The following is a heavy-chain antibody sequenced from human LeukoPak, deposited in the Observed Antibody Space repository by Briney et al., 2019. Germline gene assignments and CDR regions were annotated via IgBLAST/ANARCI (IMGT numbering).Heavy chain of an antibody. CDR3: ARDRRDGYRGASDI. CDR1: GFTFSSYD. J-gene: IGHJ3*02. Sequence: GGSLRLSCAASGFTFSSYDMHWVRQATGKGLEWVSAIGTAGDTYYPGSVKGRFTISRENAKNSLYLQMNSLRAGDTAVYYCARDRRDGYRGASDIWGQGTMVTVSS. D-gene: IGHD5-24*01. CDR2: IGTAGDT. V-gene: IGHV3-13*01.